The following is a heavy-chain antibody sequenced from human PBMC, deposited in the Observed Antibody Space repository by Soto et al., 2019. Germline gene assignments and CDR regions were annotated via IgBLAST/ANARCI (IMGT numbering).Heavy chain of an antibody. V-gene: IGHV4-31*03. Sequence: PSETLSLTCTVSGGSISSGGYYWTWIRQHPGKGLEWIGYIYYSGSTYYNPSLKSRVTISVDTSKNQFSLRLSSVTAADTAVYYCERVDFSRSSGWWDSWGQGTLDTVSS. CDR3: ERVDFSRSSGWWDS. CDR1: GGSISSGGYY. D-gene: IGHD3-22*01. J-gene: IGHJ5*01. CDR2: IYYSGST.